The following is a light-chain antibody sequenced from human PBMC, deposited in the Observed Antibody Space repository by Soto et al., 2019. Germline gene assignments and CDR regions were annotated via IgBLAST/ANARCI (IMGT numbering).Light chain of an antibody. CDR1: QSVSSSY. Sequence: EIVLTQSPGTLSLSPGERATLSCRASQSVSSSYLAWYQQKPGQAPRLLIYGASSRATGIPDRFSGRGSGRDFTLTISRLEPEDFAVYYCKQYGSSLWTFGKGTKVDIK. J-gene: IGKJ1*01. CDR2: GAS. V-gene: IGKV3-20*01. CDR3: KQYGSSLWT.